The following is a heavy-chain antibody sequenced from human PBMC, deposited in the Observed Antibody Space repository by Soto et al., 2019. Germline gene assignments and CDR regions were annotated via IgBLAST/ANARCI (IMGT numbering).Heavy chain of an antibody. J-gene: IGHJ4*02. V-gene: IGHV1-69*04. Sequence: SVKVSCKASGGTFSSYTISWVRQAPGQGLEWMGRIIPILGIANYAQKFQGRVTMTADKSTSTAYMELSRLRSEDTAVYYCARDSDSSGYYGDYWGQGTLVTVSS. CDR2: IIPILGIA. D-gene: IGHD3-22*01. CDR3: ARDSDSSGYYGDY. CDR1: GGTFSSYT.